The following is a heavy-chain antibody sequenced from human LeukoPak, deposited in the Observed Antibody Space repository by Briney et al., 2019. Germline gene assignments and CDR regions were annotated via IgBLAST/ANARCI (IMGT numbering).Heavy chain of an antibody. CDR2: ISSSSSYI. J-gene: IGHJ4*02. CDR1: GFTFSSYS. CDR3: ARDAEMATISSYFDY. Sequence: GGSLRLSCAASGFTFSSYSMNWVRQAPGKGLEWVSSISSSSSYIYYADSVKARFTISRDNAKNSLYLQMNSLRAEDTAVYYCARDAEMATISSYFDYWGQGTLVTVSS. V-gene: IGHV3-21*01. D-gene: IGHD5-24*01.